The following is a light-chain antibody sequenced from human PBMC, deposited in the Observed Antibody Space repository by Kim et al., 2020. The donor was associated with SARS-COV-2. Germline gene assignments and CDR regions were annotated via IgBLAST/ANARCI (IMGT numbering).Light chain of an antibody. CDR3: AAWDDSLNVPV. Sequence: GQIVPISCSGVNSNIETNTVSWYQQLPGTAPKLLIHENAQRPSGVPERFSGSGSGTSASLAITGLQSEDEADYYCAAWDDSLNVPVFGGGTQLTVL. CDR1: NSNIETNT. J-gene: IGLJ3*02. CDR2: ENA. V-gene: IGLV1-44*01.